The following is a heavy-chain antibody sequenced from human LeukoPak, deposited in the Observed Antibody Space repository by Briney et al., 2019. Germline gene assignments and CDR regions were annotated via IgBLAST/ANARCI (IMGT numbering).Heavy chain of an antibody. D-gene: IGHD3-22*01. CDR2: INHSGST. V-gene: IGHV4-34*01. J-gene: IGHJ4*02. Sequence: SETLSLTCAVYGVSFSGYYWSWIRQPPGKGVEWIGEINHSGSTNYNPCLKSRVTLSVNTSKNQFSLKLSSVTAADTAVYYCARGSGAYYYDSSGYYYLGPYFDYWGQGTLVTVSS. CDR1: GVSFSGYY. CDR3: ARGSGAYYYDSSGYYYLGPYFDY.